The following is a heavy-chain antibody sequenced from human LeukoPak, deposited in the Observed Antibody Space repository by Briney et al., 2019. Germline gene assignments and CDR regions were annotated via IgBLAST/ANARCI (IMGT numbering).Heavy chain of an antibody. V-gene: IGHV1-18*01. CDR1: GYTFTSYG. J-gene: IGHJ4*02. CDR3: ARGGGLYSGYDYYFDY. Sequence: GASVKVSCKAAGYTFTSYGISRVRQAPGQGLEWMGWISAYNGNTNYAQKLQGRFTMTTDTSTSTAYMELRSLRSDDTAVYYCARGGGLYSGYDYYFDYWGQGTLVIVSS. D-gene: IGHD5-12*01. CDR2: ISAYNGNT.